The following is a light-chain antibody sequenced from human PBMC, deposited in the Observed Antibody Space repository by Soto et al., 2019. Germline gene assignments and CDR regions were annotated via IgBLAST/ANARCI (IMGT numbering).Light chain of an antibody. CDR2: EVS. CDR3: SLYAGSNSWW. Sequence: QSVLTQPPSASGSPGQSVTISCTGTSSDVGGYNYVSWYQQHPGKAPKLMIYEVSKRPSGVPDRFSGSKSGNTASLTVSGLHAEDEADYYLSLYAGSNSWWFGGGTKLTVL. J-gene: IGLJ3*02. V-gene: IGLV2-8*01. CDR1: SSDVGGYNY.